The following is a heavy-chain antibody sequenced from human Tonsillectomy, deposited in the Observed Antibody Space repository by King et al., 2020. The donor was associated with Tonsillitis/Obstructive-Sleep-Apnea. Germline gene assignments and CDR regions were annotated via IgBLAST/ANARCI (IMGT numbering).Heavy chain of an antibody. CDR3: ARESITMVQGVIDY. V-gene: IGHV1-3*01. D-gene: IGHD3-10*01. CDR2: INAGNGNT. CDR1: GYTFTSYA. J-gene: IGHJ4*02. Sequence: QLVQSGAEVKKPGASVKVSCKASGYTFTSYAMHWVRQAPGQRLEWMGWINAGNGNTKYSEKFQGRVTITRYTSASRAYMELSSLRSEDTAVYYCARESITMVQGVIDYWGQGTLVTVPS.